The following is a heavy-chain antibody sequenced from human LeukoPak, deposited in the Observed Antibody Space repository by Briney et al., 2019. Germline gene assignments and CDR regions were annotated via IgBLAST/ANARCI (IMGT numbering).Heavy chain of an antibody. CDR1: GFTFSSYA. CDR2: ISGSGGST. V-gene: IGHV3-23*01. D-gene: IGHD1-26*01. J-gene: IGHJ4*02. Sequence: PGGSLRLSCAASGFTFSSYAMSWVRQAPGKGLEWVSAISGSGGSTYYADSVKGRFTISRDNSKNTLYLQMNSLRAEDTAVYYCAKDLSKREKPAYYFDYWGQGTLVTVSS. CDR3: AKDLSKREKPAYYFDY.